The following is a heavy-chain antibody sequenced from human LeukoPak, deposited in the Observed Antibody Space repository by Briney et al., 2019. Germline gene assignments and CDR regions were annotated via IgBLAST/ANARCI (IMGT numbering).Heavy chain of an antibody. D-gene: IGHD1-26*01. CDR1: GDSVSSNSAA. CDR3: AGREGSYHDLDY. V-gene: IGHV6-1*01. CDR2: TYYRSKWYN. J-gene: IGHJ4*02. Sequence: SQTLSLTCAISGDSVSSNSAAWNWIRQSPSRGLEWLGRTYYRSKWYNDYAVSVKSRITINPDTSKNQFSLKLSSVTAADTAVYYCAGREGSYHDLDYWGQGTLVTVSS.